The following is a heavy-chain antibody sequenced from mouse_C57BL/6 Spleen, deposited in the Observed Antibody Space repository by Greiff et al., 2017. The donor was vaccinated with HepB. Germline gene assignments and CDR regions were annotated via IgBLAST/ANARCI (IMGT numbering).Heavy chain of an antibody. CDR1: GYTFTDYN. V-gene: IGHV1-18*01. Sequence: VQLQQSGPELVKPGASVKIPCKASGYTFTDYNMDWVKQSHGKSLEWIGDINPNNGGTIYNQKFKGKATLTVDKSSSTAYMELRSLTSEDTAVYYCASSFYVRFAYWGQGTLVTVSA. CDR3: ASSFYVRFAY. D-gene: IGHD1-1*01. CDR2: INPNNGGT. J-gene: IGHJ3*01.